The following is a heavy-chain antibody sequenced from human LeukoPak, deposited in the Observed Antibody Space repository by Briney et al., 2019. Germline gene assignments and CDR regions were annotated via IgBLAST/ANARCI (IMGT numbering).Heavy chain of an antibody. D-gene: IGHD1-26*01. CDR1: GISFGNYA. V-gene: IGHV3-53*01. CDR3: ASILVGATDY. Sequence: GGSLRLSCAASGISFGNYAMSWVRQAPWKGLEWVSVIYSGGSTYYADSVKGRFTISRDNSKNTLYLQMNSLRAEDTAVYYCASILVGATDYWGQGILVTVSS. J-gene: IGHJ4*02. CDR2: IYSGGST.